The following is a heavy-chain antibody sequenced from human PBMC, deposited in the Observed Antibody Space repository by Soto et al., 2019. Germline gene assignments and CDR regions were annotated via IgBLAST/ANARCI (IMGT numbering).Heavy chain of an antibody. CDR3: ARRGYSGSYYAY. D-gene: IGHD1-26*01. V-gene: IGHV3-66*01. Sequence: PGGFLRLSCAASGFTVSNNYMSWVRQTPGKGLEWVSVIYSGGSTYYADSVKGRFTISRDNSKNTLYLQMNSLRAEDTAVYYCARRGYSGSYYAYWGQGTLVTVSS. J-gene: IGHJ4*02. CDR2: IYSGGST. CDR1: GFTVSNNY.